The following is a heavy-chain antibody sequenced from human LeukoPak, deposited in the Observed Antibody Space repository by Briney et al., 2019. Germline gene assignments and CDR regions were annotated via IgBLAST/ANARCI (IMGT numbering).Heavy chain of an antibody. D-gene: IGHD1-26*01. CDR2: ISGSGGST. V-gene: IGHV3-23*01. J-gene: IGHJ4*02. CDR1: GITFRSHA. Sequence: GGSLRPSCEASGITFRSHAMSSVRQAPGKGLEWVSAISGSGGSTFYADSVKGRFTISRDKSKPTLFLQMDSLRAEDTAVYYCATPWEIHYYWGQVVLVTVAS. CDR3: ATPWEIHYY.